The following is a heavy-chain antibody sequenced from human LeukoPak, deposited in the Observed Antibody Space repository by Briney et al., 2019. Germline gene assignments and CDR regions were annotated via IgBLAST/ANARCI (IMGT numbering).Heavy chain of an antibody. J-gene: IGHJ4*02. CDR2: IYYSGST. Sequence: SETLSLTCTVSGGSISSYYWSRIRQPPGKGLEWIGYIYYSGSTNYNPSLKSRVTISVDTSKNQFSLKLSSVTAADTAVYYCARPRWDDYGDLYFDYWGQGTLVTVSS. V-gene: IGHV4-59*08. CDR1: GGSISSYY. D-gene: IGHD4-17*01. CDR3: ARPRWDDYGDLYFDY.